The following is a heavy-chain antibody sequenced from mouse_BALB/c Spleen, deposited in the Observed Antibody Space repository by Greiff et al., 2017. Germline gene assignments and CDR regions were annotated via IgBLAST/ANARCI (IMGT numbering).Heavy chain of an antibody. V-gene: IGHV3-2*02. CDR1: GYSITSDYA. CDR2: ISYSGST. CDR3: ARGGLGSRPLWVFDV. D-gene: IGHD1-1*01. Sequence: ESGPGLVKPSQSLSLTCTVTGYSITSDYAWNWIRQFPGNKLEWMGYISYSGSTSYNPSLKSRISITRDTSKNQFFLQLNSVTTEDTATYYCARGGLGSRPLWVFDVWGAGTTVTVSS. J-gene: IGHJ1*01.